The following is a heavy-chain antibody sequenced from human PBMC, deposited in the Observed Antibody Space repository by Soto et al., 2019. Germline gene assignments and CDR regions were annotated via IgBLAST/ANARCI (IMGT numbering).Heavy chain of an antibody. J-gene: IGHJ3*02. CDR2: VEMGGST. Sequence: GVSLRLSWAASGFTVSSNYLSWARQAPGKGLEWVSVVEMGGSTYYAASVTGRFTISRNNSKNTLYLKMNSLRAEDTAVYYCARVSIVVVVAAHDAFAIWGQGTMVTVSS. D-gene: IGHD2-15*01. CDR3: ARVSIVVVVAAHDAFAI. CDR1: GFTVSSNY. V-gene: IGHV3-66*01.